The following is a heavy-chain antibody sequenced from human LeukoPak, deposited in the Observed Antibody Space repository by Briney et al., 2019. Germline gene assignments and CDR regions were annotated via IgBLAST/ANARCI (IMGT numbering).Heavy chain of an antibody. D-gene: IGHD6-19*01. Sequence: GGSLRLSCAASGFTFTSYGMHWVRQAPGKGLEWVAVIRYDGSNKYYADSVKGRFTISRDNSKNTLYLQMNSLRAEDTAVYYCAKDRREYSSGWYLDYWGQGTLVTVSS. V-gene: IGHV3-30*02. J-gene: IGHJ4*02. CDR2: IRYDGSNK. CDR3: AKDRREYSSGWYLDY. CDR1: GFTFTSYG.